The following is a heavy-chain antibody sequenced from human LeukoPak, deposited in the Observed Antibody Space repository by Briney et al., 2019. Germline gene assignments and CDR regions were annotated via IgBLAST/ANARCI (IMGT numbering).Heavy chain of an antibody. CDR1: GGSISNSGYF. CDR3: ARLESYSSYFDY. J-gene: IGHJ4*02. V-gene: IGHV4-39*01. CDR2: IYYSGIT. Sequence: SETLSLTCTVSGGSISNSGYFWGWIRQSPGKGLEWIGNIYYSGITYYNPSLRSRVTVSVDTSKNQSSLRLSSVTAADTAVFYCARLESYSSYFDYWGQGILVTVSS. D-gene: IGHD6-13*01.